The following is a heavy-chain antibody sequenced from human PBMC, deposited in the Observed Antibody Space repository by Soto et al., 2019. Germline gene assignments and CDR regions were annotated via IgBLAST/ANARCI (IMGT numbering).Heavy chain of an antibody. Sequence: EVQLLESGGGLVQPGGSLRLSCAASGFTFSSYAMTWVRQAPGKGLEWVSSISGSGGSTYYADSVRGRFTISRDNSKSPLNRQMNSLRAEDTSVYYCAKLKAAYYYYGMDVWGQGTTVPVSS. D-gene: IGHD3-9*01. CDR2: ISGSGGST. CDR3: AKLKAAYYYYGMDV. CDR1: GFTFSSYA. V-gene: IGHV3-23*01. J-gene: IGHJ6*02.